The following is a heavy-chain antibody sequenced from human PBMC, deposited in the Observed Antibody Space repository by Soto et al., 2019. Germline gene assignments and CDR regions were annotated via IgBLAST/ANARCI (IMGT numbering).Heavy chain of an antibody. D-gene: IGHD6-13*01. CDR3: ARYRREAVAGYTLDN. CDR1: GGSISSNY. J-gene: IGHJ4*02. V-gene: IGHV4-59*01. CDR2: VYNSGSI. Sequence: PSETLSVTCTVSGGSISSNYWTWIRQPPGKGLEWIGYVYNSGSINYNPWLQSRVTISEDTSKSQFSLKVNSMTAADTAVYYCARYRREAVAGYTLDNWGQGILVTVSS.